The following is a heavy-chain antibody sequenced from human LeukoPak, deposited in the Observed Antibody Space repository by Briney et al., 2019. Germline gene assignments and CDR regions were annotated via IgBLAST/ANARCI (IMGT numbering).Heavy chain of an antibody. Sequence: GGSLRLSCAASGFTFSSYAMHWVRQAPGKGLEWVAVMSYDGSNKYYADSVKGRFTISRDNSKNTQYLQMNSLRAEDTAVYYCARDSVTYSSGYYLFDYWGQGTLVTVSS. J-gene: IGHJ4*02. CDR3: ARDSVTYSSGYYLFDY. CDR2: MSYDGSNK. CDR1: GFTFSSYA. D-gene: IGHD6-19*01. V-gene: IGHV3-30-3*01.